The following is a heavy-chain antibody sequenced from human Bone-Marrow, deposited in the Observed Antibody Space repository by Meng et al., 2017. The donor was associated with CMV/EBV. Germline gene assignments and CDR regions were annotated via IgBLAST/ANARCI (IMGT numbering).Heavy chain of an antibody. CDR3: ARSSGWSRFDY. CDR2: INPNTDK. V-gene: IGHV1-2*02. D-gene: IGHD6-19*01. Sequence: QLRLVRPGSEVTNPWVSVTVSCTASGSTLTDYYIHRVRQSPGQWLGWMGWINPNTDKNYAQNFQGRVTMTRDMSINTAYMELSRLTSGDTAVYYCARSSGWSRFDYWGQGTLVTVSS. CDR1: GSTLTDYY. J-gene: IGHJ4*02.